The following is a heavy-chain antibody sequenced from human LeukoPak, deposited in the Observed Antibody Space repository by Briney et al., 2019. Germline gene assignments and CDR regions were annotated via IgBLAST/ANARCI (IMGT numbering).Heavy chain of an antibody. Sequence: GGSLGLSCAASGFTFSSYAMSWVRQAPGKGLEWVSAISGSGGSTYYADSVKGRFTISRDNSKNTLYLQMNSLRAEDTAVYYCAKYAYYYDSSGYWNAFDIWGQGTMVTVSS. J-gene: IGHJ3*02. V-gene: IGHV3-23*01. CDR3: AKYAYYYDSSGYWNAFDI. CDR1: GFTFSSYA. CDR2: ISGSGGST. D-gene: IGHD3-22*01.